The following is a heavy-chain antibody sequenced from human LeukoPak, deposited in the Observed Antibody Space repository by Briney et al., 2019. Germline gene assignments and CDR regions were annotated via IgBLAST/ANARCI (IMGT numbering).Heavy chain of an antibody. D-gene: IGHD3-10*01. V-gene: IGHV4-59*01. CDR2: IYYSGST. CDR3: ARDRAMVRGVNYYYGMDV. Sequence: PSGTLSLTCTVSGGSISSYYWSWIRQPPGKGLEWIGYIYYSGSTNYNPSLKSRVTISVDTSKNQFSLKLSSVTAADTAVYYCARDRAMVRGVNYYYGMDVWGQGTTVTVSS. J-gene: IGHJ6*02. CDR1: GGSISSYY.